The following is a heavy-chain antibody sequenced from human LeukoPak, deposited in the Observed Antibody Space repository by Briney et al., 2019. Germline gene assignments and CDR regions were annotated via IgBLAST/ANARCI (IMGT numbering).Heavy chain of an antibody. V-gene: IGHV4-59*01. Sequence: SSETLSLTCTVSGGSISSYYWSWIRQPPGKGLEWIGYIYYSGSTNYNPSLKSRVTISVDTSKNQFSLKLSSVTAADTAVYYCARSGGSSWYATNFDYWGQGTLVTVSS. J-gene: IGHJ4*02. D-gene: IGHD6-13*01. CDR1: GGSISSYY. CDR3: ARSGGSSWYATNFDY. CDR2: IYYSGST.